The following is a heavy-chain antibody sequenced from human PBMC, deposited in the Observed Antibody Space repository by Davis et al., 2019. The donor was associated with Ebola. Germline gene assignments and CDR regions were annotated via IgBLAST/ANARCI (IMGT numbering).Heavy chain of an antibody. D-gene: IGHD3-3*01. CDR1: GFTFSGYA. J-gene: IGHJ3*02. V-gene: IGHV3-30-3*01. Sequence: GESLKISCATSGFTFSGYAMHWVRQAPGKGLEWVAVISYDGSNKYYADSVKGRFTISRDNSKNTLYLQMNSLRAEDTAVYFCARDQFLEWLSPSSAFDIWGQGTTVTVSS. CDR2: ISYDGSNK. CDR3: ARDQFLEWLSPSSAFDI.